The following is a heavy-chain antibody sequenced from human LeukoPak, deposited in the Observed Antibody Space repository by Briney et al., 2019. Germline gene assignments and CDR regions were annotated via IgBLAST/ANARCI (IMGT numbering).Heavy chain of an antibody. J-gene: IGHJ4*02. CDR1: DGSISSYY. V-gene: IGHV4-59*01. D-gene: IGHD6-13*01. CDR2: IYYSGST. CDR3: ARPTPNTNIWYGGFDS. Sequence: PSETLSLTCTVSDGSISSYYWSWVRQPPGEGLEWIGYIYYSGSTKYTPSLKSRVTISVDTSKNQLSLKLSSVTAADTAVYYCARPTPNTNIWYGGFDSWGQGILVTVSS.